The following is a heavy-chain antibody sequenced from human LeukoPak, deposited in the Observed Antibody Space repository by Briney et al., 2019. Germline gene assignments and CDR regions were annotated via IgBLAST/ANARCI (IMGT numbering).Heavy chain of an antibody. D-gene: IGHD3-22*01. CDR1: GGSISSGGYY. CDR2: IYYSGST. Sequence: SQTLSLTCTVSGGSISSGGYYWSWIRQHPGKGLEWIGYIYYSGSTYYNPSLKSRVTISVDTSKSQFSLKLTSVTAADTAVYSCARLVGYYDSSGYSPSYYYGMDVWGQGTTVTVSS. J-gene: IGHJ6*02. CDR3: ARLVGYYDSSGYSPSYYYGMDV. V-gene: IGHV4-31*03.